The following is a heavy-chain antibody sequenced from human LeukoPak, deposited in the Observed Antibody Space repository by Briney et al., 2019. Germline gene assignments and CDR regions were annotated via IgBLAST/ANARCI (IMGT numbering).Heavy chain of an antibody. D-gene: IGHD3-16*02. CDR2: IYYSGST. V-gene: IGHV4-59*01. J-gene: IGHJ4*02. Sequence: SETLSLTCTVSGGSISSYYWSWIRQPPGKGLEWIGYIYYSGSTNYNPSLKSRVTISVDTSKNQFSLKLSSVTAADTAVYYCARVITFGGVIAFDYWGQGTLDTVSS. CDR1: GGSISSYY. CDR3: ARVITFGGVIAFDY.